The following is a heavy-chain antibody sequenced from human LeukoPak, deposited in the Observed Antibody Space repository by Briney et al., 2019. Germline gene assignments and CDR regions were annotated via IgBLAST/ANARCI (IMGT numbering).Heavy chain of an antibody. CDR3: ARDRRHPLLNYGLDV. CDR1: AGSFSNYD. V-gene: IGHV4-34*01. Sequence: SETLSLTCAVSAGSFSNYDWSWSWIRRPPGKGLEWIGDVNLRGNTNYNPSLKSRVTISLDTSESQFSLRLSSVTAADTAVYFCARDRRHPLLNYGLDVWGQGTMVTASS. D-gene: IGHD1-14*01. CDR2: VNLRGNT. J-gene: IGHJ6*02.